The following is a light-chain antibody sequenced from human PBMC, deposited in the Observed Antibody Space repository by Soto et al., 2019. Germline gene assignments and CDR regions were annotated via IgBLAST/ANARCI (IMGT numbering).Light chain of an antibody. CDR1: QSVTGTN. J-gene: IGKJ2*01. V-gene: IGKV3-20*01. CDR2: DAV. CDR3: HQYGSSLGT. Sequence: EIVLTQSPGTLSLSPGEGATLSCRASQSVTGTNLAWYQQRAGQAPRLLIYDAVRRATGIPDRFSGSGSGTDFTITISSLEPEDFAVYYCHQYGSSLGTFGQGTKVEI.